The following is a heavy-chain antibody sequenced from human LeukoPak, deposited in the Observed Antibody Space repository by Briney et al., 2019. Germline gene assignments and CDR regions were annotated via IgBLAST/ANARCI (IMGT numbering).Heavy chain of an antibody. CDR2: INPNSGGT. CDR1: GYTFTGYY. V-gene: IGHV1-2*02. D-gene: IGHD2-15*01. J-gene: IGHJ5*02. Sequence: ASVKVSCKASGYTFTGYYMHWVRQAPGQGLEWMGWINPNSGGTNYAQKFQGRVTMTRDTSISTAYMELSRLRSDDTAVYYCARAGSGCSCYSVWFDPWGQGTLVTVSS. CDR3: ARAGSGCSCYSVWFDP.